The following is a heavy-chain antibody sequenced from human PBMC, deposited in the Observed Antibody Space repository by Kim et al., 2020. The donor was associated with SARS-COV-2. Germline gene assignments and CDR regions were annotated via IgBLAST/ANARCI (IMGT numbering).Heavy chain of an antibody. V-gene: IGHV1-18*04. CDR3: ARDRTNYYDSSGYYYRFDY. D-gene: IGHD3-22*01. Sequence: ASVKVSCKASGYTFTSYGISWVRQAPGQGLEWMGWISAYNGNTNYAQKLQGRVTMTTDTSTSTAYMELRSLRSDDTAVYYCARDRTNYYDSSGYYYRFDYWGQGTLVTVSS. CDR2: ISAYNGNT. CDR1: GYTFTSYG. J-gene: IGHJ4*02.